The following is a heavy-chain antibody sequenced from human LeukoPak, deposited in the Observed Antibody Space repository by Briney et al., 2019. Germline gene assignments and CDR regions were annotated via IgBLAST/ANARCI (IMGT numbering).Heavy chain of an antibody. CDR2: IIPIFGTA. CDR1: GGTFSSYA. D-gene: IGHD6-6*01. V-gene: IGHV1-69*05. CDR3: AKSIAELWGYFAY. Sequence: SVKVSCKASGGTFSSYAISWVRQAPGQGLEWMGGIIPIFGTANYAQKFQGRVTITTDESTSTAYMELSSLRSEDTAAYYCAKSIAELWGYFAYWGQGTLVTVSS. J-gene: IGHJ4*02.